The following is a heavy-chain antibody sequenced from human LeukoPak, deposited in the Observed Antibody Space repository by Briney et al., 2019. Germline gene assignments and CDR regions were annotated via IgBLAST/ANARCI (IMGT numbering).Heavy chain of an antibody. V-gene: IGHV5-51*01. CDR1: GYSFATYW. D-gene: IGHD3-16*01. CDR3: ARRPMIPFGGAQYYFDY. J-gene: IGHJ4*02. CDR2: IYPGDSDT. Sequence: GESLKISCKGSGYSFATYWIAWVRQMPGKGLERMGIIYPGDSDTRYSPSFQGQVTISADKSISTAYLQWSSLKASDTAMYYCARRPMIPFGGAQYYFDYWGQGTLVTVSS.